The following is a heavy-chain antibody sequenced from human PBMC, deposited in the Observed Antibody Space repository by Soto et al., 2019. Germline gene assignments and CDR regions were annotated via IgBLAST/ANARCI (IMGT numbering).Heavy chain of an antibody. D-gene: IGHD3-3*01. CDR1: GYTFARSS. CDR2: IYPANSET. J-gene: IGHJ5*02. V-gene: IGHV5-51*01. CDR3: AHHYNYWKT. Sequence: PGESLKISCKASGYTFARSSIGWVRQMPGKGLEWMGIIYPANSETTYSPSFPGQVTISADMSISTAYLQWSSLKASDTAIYYCAHHYNYWKTWGQGTLVTVSS.